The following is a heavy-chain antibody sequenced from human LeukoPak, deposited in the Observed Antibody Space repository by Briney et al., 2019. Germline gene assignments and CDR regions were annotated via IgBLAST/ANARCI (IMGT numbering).Heavy chain of an antibody. Sequence: PSQTLSLTCTVSGGSISSGSYYWSWIRQPAGKGLEWVGRIYTGGSTNYNPSLKSRVTISVDTSKNQFSLKLSSVTAADTAVYYCARATPRVGATVDWGQGTLVTVSS. J-gene: IGHJ4*02. CDR3: ARATPRVGATVD. CDR2: IYTGGST. V-gene: IGHV4-61*02. D-gene: IGHD1-26*01. CDR1: GGSISSGSYY.